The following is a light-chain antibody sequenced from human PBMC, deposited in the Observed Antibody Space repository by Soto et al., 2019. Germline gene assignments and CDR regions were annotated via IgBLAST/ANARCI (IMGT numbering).Light chain of an antibody. CDR3: QQYNGWPIT. J-gene: IGKJ5*01. CDR1: QSVSSY. Sequence: EIVLAQSPATLSLSPGERATLSCRASQSVSSYLAWYQQKPGQAPRLLIYGASTRATGFPARFSGSGSGTEFTLTISSLQPEDFAVYYCQQYNGWPITFGQGTRLEIK. CDR2: GAS. V-gene: IGKV3-15*01.